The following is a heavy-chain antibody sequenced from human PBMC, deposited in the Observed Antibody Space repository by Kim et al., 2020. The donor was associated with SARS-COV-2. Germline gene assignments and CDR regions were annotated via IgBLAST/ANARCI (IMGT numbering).Heavy chain of an antibody. CDR2: IDKSGGNA. CDR3: AKWAGGRLQVWHLDF. CDR1: GFSFSSYA. J-gene: IGHJ4*02. D-gene: IGHD6-6*01. V-gene: IGHV3-23*01. Sequence: GGSLRLSCAASGFSFSSYAMSWVRQAPGKGLEWVSTIDKSGGNAYYADSVKGRFIISRDNSKNTLYMQMNSLRGEDTAVYYCAKWAGGRLQVWHLDFWGRGTLVTVST.